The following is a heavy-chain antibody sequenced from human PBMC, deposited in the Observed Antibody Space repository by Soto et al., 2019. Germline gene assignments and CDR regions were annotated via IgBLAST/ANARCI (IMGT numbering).Heavy chain of an antibody. CDR3: ARGPLSGVATIWDYSNWFDP. V-gene: IGHV1-3*01. CDR2: INADKGDT. CDR1: GYSFTDFA. D-gene: IGHD5-12*01. Sequence: QAQLVQSGAEVKKPGASVKVSCKASGYSFTDFAMHWVRLASGQRLEWMGWINADKGDTKYSPKFQGRVTITRDTSANTVSMELRSLRSEATAVYYCARGPLSGVATIWDYSNWFDPWGQGSLVTVST. J-gene: IGHJ5*02.